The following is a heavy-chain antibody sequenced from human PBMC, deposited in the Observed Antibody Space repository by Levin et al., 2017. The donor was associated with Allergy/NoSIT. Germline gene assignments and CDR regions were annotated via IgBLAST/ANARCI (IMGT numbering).Heavy chain of an antibody. V-gene: IGHV4-61*02. D-gene: IGHD5-18*01. CDR1: GGSISSGSYY. Sequence: SQTLSLTCTVSGGSISSGSYYWSWIRQPAGKGLEWIGRIYTSGSTNYNPSLKSRVTISVDTSKNQFSLKLSSVTAADTAVYYCAARGYSTVGTYYYMDVWGKGTTVTVSS. CDR3: AARGYSTVGTYYYMDV. CDR2: IYTSGST. J-gene: IGHJ6*03.